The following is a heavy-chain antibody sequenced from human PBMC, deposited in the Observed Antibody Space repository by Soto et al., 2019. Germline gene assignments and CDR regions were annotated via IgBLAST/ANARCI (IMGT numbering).Heavy chain of an antibody. CDR1: GFTFSSYA. CDR3: AKDGSPLRFLEWLLEMYFDY. V-gene: IGHV3-23*01. Sequence: PGGSLRLSCAASGFTFSSYAMSWVRQAPGKGLEWVSAISGSGGSTYYADSVKGRFTISRDNSKNTLYLQMNSLRAEDTAVYYCAKDGSPLRFLEWLLEMYFDYWGQGTLVTVSS. CDR2: ISGSGGST. J-gene: IGHJ4*02. D-gene: IGHD3-3*01.